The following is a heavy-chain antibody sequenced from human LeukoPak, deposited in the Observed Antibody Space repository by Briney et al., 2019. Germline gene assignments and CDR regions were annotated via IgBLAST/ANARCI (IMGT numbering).Heavy chain of an antibody. V-gene: IGHV4-38-2*02. Sequence: SETLSLTCAVPGYFISSGDYWGWIRQRPGKGLEWIGSIYNRGSAYYNPSLKSRVTISVDTSMNQFSLKLSAVTAADTAVYYCAREKFNYDLLHYFDYWGQGTLVTVSS. D-gene: IGHD3-16*01. J-gene: IGHJ4*02. CDR1: GYFISSGDY. CDR2: IYNRGSA. CDR3: AREKFNYDLLHYFDY.